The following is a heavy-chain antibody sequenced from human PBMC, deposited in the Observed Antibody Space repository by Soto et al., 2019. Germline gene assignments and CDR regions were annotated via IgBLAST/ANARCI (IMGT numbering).Heavy chain of an antibody. J-gene: IGHJ3*02. Sequence: EVQLVESGGGLVQPGGSLRLSCAASGFTVSSNYMSWVRQAPGKGLEWVSVIYSGGSTYYADSVKGRFTISRDNSKNTLYLQMNSLRAEDTAVYYCASRMTTDAFDIWGQGTMVTVSS. CDR1: GFTVSSNY. CDR3: ASRMTTDAFDI. V-gene: IGHV3-66*01. D-gene: IGHD4-17*01. CDR2: IYSGGST.